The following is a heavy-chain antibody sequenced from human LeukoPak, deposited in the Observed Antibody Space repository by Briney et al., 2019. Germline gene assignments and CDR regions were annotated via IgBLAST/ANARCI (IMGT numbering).Heavy chain of an antibody. Sequence: GGSLRLSCAASGFTFSSYGMHWVRQAPGKGLEWVAVIWYDGSNKYYTDSVKGRFTISRDNSKNTLYLQMNSLRAEDTAVYYCARDLPCGDHEVGDYWGQGTLVTVSS. D-gene: IGHD4-17*01. CDR1: GFTFSSYG. V-gene: IGHV3-33*01. J-gene: IGHJ4*02. CDR2: IWYDGSNK. CDR3: ARDLPCGDHEVGDY.